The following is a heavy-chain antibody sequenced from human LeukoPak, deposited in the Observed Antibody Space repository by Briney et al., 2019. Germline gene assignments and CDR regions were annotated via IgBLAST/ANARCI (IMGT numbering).Heavy chain of an antibody. CDR3: ARSLGYCSGGSCYTFDY. D-gene: IGHD2-15*01. CDR1: GFTFSSYW. Sequence: GLSLRLSCAASGFTFSSYWMSWVRQARGKGLEWVANIKQVGSEKYYVDSVKGRFTISRDNAKNSLYLQMNSLRAEDTAVYYCARSLGYCSGGSCYTFDYWGQGTLVTVSS. J-gene: IGHJ4*02. CDR2: IKQVGSEK. V-gene: IGHV3-7*01.